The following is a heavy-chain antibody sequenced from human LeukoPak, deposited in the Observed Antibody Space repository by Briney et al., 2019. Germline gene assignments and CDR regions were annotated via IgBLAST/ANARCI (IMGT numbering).Heavy chain of an antibody. J-gene: IGHJ4*02. CDR1: GGSTSGYY. CDR2: IYTNVIT. Sequence: PSETLSLTCIVSGGSTSGYYWNWIRQPAGKGLEWIGRIYTNVITNYNPSLKSRVTMSVDTSKNQFSLMLSSVTAADTAVYYCARGRSLYFDYWGQGTLVTVSS. CDR3: ARGRSLYFDY. V-gene: IGHV4-4*07.